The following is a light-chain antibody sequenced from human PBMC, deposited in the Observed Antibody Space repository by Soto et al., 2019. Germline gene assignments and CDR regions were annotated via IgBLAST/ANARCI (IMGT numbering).Light chain of an antibody. Sequence: QSALTQPPSASGSPGQSVTISCTGTSSDVGAFNYVSWYQQYPGEAPKLIIYEVTKRPSGVPDRFSGSKSGSTASLTVSGLQAEDETDYYCSSFTSSSTWVFGGGTKLTVL. CDR3: SSFTSSSTWV. CDR2: EVT. J-gene: IGLJ3*02. CDR1: SSDVGAFNY. V-gene: IGLV2-8*01.